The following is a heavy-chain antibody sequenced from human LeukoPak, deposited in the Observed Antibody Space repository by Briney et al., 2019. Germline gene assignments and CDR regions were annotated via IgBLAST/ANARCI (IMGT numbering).Heavy chain of an antibody. Sequence: PGGSLRLSCAASGFTFSSHWMHWVRQAPGKGLVWVSRINSDGSSISYADSVKGRFTISRDNSKNTLYLQMNSLRAEDTAVYYCARDRIITTYPGDAFDIWGQGTMVTVSS. CDR1: GFTFSSHW. J-gene: IGHJ3*02. CDR2: INSDGSSI. CDR3: ARDRIITTYPGDAFDI. V-gene: IGHV3-74*01. D-gene: IGHD3-22*01.